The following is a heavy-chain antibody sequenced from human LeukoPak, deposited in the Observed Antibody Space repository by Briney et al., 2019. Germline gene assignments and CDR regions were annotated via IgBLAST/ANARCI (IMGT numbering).Heavy chain of an antibody. CDR2: IYYSGST. D-gene: IGHD3-22*01. CDR1: GGSISGSSYY. CDR3: VTFYYDNSGLIDF. V-gene: IGHV4-39*01. Sequence: SETLSLTCIVSGGSISGSSYYWGWIRQPPGKGLEWIGSIYYSGSTYYNPSLKSRVTISVDTSKNQFSLKLTSVTAADTAVYYCVTFYYDNSGLIDFWGQGTLVTVSS. J-gene: IGHJ4*02.